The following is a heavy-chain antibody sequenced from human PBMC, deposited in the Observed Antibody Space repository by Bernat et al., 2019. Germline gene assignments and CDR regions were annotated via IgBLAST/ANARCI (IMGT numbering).Heavy chain of an antibody. D-gene: IGHD6-19*01. Sequence: QVQLVESGGGVVQPGRSLRLSCAASGFTFSSYAMHWVRQAPGKGLEWVAVISYDGSNKYYADSVKGRFTISRDNSENTLYLQMNSLRAEDTAVYYCARAPERVAGTGTYFDYWGQGTLVTVSS. V-gene: IGHV3-30-3*01. CDR2: ISYDGSNK. CDR3: ARAPERVAGTGTYFDY. J-gene: IGHJ4*02. CDR1: GFTFSSYA.